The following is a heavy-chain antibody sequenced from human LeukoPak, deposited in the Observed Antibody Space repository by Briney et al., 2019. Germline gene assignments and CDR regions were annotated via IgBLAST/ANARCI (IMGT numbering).Heavy chain of an antibody. CDR1: AFTFSSYW. V-gene: IGHV3-7*01. CDR3: ARTLAARHTSGYIDY. J-gene: IGHJ4*02. D-gene: IGHD3-22*01. CDR2: IKEDGNEK. Sequence: GGSLRLSCAASAFTFSSYWMSWVRQAPGEGLEGVANIKEDGNEKYYVDSVKRRFTITRDNGKNSLYLQMNSLRAEDTAVYYCARTLAARHTSGYIDYWGQGTLVTVSS.